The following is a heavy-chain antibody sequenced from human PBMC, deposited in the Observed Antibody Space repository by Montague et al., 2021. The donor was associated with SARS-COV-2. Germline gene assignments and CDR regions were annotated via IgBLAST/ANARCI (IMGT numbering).Heavy chain of an antibody. D-gene: IGHD6-13*01. CDR2: ITYSGST. V-gene: IGHV4-34*01. CDR1: GGSVSGYY. CDR3: ARGRYSSSWYGTKYYFDY. Sequence: SETLSLTCAVYGGSVSGYYWSWIRQPPGKGREWIGEITYSGSTNYNPSLKSRVTISLYTSTNQFSLKLSSVTAADTAVYYCARGRYSSSWYGTKYYFDYWGQGTLVTVSS. J-gene: IGHJ4*02.